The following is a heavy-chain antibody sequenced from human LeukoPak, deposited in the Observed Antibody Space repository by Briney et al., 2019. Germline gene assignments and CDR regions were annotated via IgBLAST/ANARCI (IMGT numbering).Heavy chain of an antibody. CDR3: ARAGRDGDDLFDY. CDR1: GFTFSSYW. CDR2: IKQDGSEK. V-gene: IGHV3-7*01. D-gene: IGHD5-24*01. Sequence: GGSLRLSCAASGFTFSSYWMSWVRQALGKGLEWVANIKQDGSEKYYVDSVKGRFTISRDNAKNSLYLQMNSLRAEDTAVYYCARAGRDGDDLFDYWGQGTLVTVSS. J-gene: IGHJ4*02.